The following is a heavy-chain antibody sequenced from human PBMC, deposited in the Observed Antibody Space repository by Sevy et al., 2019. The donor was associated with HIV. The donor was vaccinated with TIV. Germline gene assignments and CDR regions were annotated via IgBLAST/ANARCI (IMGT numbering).Heavy chain of an antibody. CDR3: ARDLSGWFDP. Sequence: GGSLRLSCAASGFTFSSYSMNWVHQAPGKGLEWVSSISSSSSYIYYADSVKDRFTISRDNAKNSLYLQMNSLRAEDTAVYYCARDLSGWFDPWGQGTLVTVSS. V-gene: IGHV3-21*01. J-gene: IGHJ5*02. CDR2: ISSSSSYI. D-gene: IGHD3-10*01. CDR1: GFTFSSYS.